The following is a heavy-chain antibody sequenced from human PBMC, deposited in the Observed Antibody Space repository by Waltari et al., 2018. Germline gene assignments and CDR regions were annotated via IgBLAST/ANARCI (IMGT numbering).Heavy chain of an antibody. D-gene: IGHD2-2*01. CDR3: VRDGGSSWLNLYYGMDV. CDR2: IWFDGSNK. V-gene: IGHV3-33*01. Sequence: QVQLVESGGGVVQPAKSLTLSCTASGFTFSDYAMHWVRQAPGKGLEWMSGIWFDGSNKFFADSVKGRFTISRDNSRNTLYLQMNSLRAEDTAIYYCVRDGGSSWLNLYYGMDVWGQGTTVTVSS. CDR1: GFTFSDYA. J-gene: IGHJ6*02.